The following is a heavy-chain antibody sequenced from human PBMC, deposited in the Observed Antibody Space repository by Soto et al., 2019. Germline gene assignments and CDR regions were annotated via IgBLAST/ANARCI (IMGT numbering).Heavy chain of an antibody. Sequence: QVQLVQSGAEVKKPGASVKVSCKTCGYTFTRYSISWVRQAPGQGLEWMGWISAYNGDTNYAQKLQGRVTMTTDASTSTAYMELRSLRSDDTAMYYCARDHAGSGWFRFDYWGQGTLVTVSS. D-gene: IGHD6-19*01. CDR2: ISAYNGDT. J-gene: IGHJ4*02. CDR3: ARDHAGSGWFRFDY. CDR1: GYTFTRYS. V-gene: IGHV1-18*01.